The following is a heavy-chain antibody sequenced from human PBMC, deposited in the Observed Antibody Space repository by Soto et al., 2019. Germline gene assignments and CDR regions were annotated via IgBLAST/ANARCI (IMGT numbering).Heavy chain of an antibody. V-gene: IGHV4-59*08. J-gene: IGHJ6*02. CDR3: ARQGFGPLHRLVDV. Sequence: QVQLQESGPGLVKPSETLSLSCTVSGGSISSYYWSWFRHSPGKRMEWIGYVYHSWGSSYIPSLQSQVAISLDTSKRQSSLKVTSVTATDTAVYYCARQGFGPLHRLVDVWGQGTTVTVSS. CDR1: GGSISSYY. D-gene: IGHD3-10*01. CDR2: VYHSWGS.